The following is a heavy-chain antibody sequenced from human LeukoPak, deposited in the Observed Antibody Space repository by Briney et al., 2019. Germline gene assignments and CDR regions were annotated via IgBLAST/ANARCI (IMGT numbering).Heavy chain of an antibody. Sequence: SETLSLTCTVSGGSISSGGYYWSWIRQHPGKGLEWIGHIYYSGSTYYNPSLKSRVTISVDTSKNQFSLKLSSVTAADTAVYYCARRGGSDYFDYWGQGTLVTVSS. CDR3: ARRGGSDYFDY. J-gene: IGHJ4*02. CDR1: GGSISSGGYY. CDR2: IYYSGST. V-gene: IGHV4-31*03. D-gene: IGHD1-26*01.